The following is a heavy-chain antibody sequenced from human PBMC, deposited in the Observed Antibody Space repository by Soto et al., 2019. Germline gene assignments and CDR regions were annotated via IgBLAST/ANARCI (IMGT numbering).Heavy chain of an antibody. CDR2: IGSSSGNT. Sequence: EVQLLESGGGLVQQGGSLRLSCAASGFIFSSYGMSWVRQAPGKGLEWVSAIGSSSGNTWYADSVKGRFTISRDNSKNTLYLQMTSLRVEDTAIYDCAQGPREPQGNWGQGTLVTVSS. D-gene: IGHD1-26*01. V-gene: IGHV3-23*01. CDR1: GFIFSSYG. CDR3: AQGPREPQGN. J-gene: IGHJ4*02.